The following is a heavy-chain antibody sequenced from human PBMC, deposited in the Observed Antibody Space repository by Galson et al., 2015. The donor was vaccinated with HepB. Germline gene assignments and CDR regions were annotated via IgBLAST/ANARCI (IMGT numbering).Heavy chain of an antibody. CDR1: GYTFTSYG. CDR3: ARSGGAAADPHHIAD. D-gene: IGHD6-13*01. Sequence: SVKVSCKASGYTFTSYGISWVRQAPGQGLEWMGWISAYNGNTNYAQKLQGRVTMTTDTSTSTACMELSSLRSEDTAVYYCARSGGAAADPHHIADWGQGTLVTVSS. CDR2: ISAYNGNT. J-gene: IGHJ4*02. V-gene: IGHV1-18*01.